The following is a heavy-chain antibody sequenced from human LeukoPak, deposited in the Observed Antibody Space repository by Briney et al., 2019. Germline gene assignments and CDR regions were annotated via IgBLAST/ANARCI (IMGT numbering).Heavy chain of an antibody. CDR1: GFTFSSFA. Sequence: GGSLRLSCAASGFTFSSFAMSWVRQAPGKGLEWVSTISGSGGSTNYADSVKGRFTFSRDNSKSTLYLQMNSLRAEDTAVYYCAKDLPDYGDYIEGYWGQGTLVTVSS. J-gene: IGHJ4*02. V-gene: IGHV3-23*01. D-gene: IGHD4-17*01. CDR2: ISGSGGST. CDR3: AKDLPDYGDYIEGY.